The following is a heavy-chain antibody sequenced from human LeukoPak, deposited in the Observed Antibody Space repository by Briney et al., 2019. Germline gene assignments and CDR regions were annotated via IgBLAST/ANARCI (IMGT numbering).Heavy chain of an antibody. D-gene: IGHD2-21*01. Sequence: GGSLRLSCAASGFTFSTYWMNWVRQAPGKGLVWVSRIKGGGGTNYAGSVKGRFTISRDNAKKTVSLQMNSLRPEDTGVYYCARAPSESGGYCTEYFRHWGQGTLVTVSS. CDR3: ARAPSESGGYCTEYFRH. CDR1: GFTFSTYW. J-gene: IGHJ1*01. V-gene: IGHV3-74*01. CDR2: IKGGGGT.